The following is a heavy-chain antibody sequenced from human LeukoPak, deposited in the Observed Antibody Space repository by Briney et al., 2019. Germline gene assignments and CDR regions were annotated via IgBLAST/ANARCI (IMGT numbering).Heavy chain of an antibody. CDR1: GGSFSGHY. D-gene: IGHD1-14*01. CDR2: INYSENT. J-gene: IGHJ4*02. CDR3: AREDREAFDY. Sequence: SETLSLTCAVYGGSFSGHYWSWIRQPPGKGLEWIGEINYSENTNYNPSLKSRVTLSVDTSKNQFSLKLSSVTAADTAVYYCAREDREAFDYWGQGTLVTVSS. V-gene: IGHV4-34*01.